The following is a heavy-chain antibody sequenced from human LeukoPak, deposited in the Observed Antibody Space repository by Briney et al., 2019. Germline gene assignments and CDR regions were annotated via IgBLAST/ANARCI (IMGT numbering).Heavy chain of an antibody. V-gene: IGHV4-59*01. CDR3: ARVGSSWYLTQGWFDP. D-gene: IGHD6-13*01. CDR2: IYYSGST. J-gene: IGHJ5*02. Sequence: PSETLSLTCTVSGGSISGYYWTWIRQPPGKGLEWIGFIYYSGSTNYNPSLKSRVTISVDTSKNQFSLKLSSVTAADTAVYYCARVGSSWYLTQGWFDPWGQGTLVTVSS. CDR1: GGSISGYY.